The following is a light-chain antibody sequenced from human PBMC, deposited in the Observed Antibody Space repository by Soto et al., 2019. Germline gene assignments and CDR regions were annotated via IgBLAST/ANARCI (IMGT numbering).Light chain of an antibody. V-gene: IGKV1-5*03. CDR1: QTISSW. CDR3: QHYNSYSEA. CDR2: KAS. J-gene: IGKJ1*01. Sequence: DIQITQSASTLSGWVGDRVTITCRASQTISSWLAWYQQKPGKAPKLLIYKASTLKSGVPSRFSGSGSGTEFTLTISSLKPDDFATYYCQHYNSYSEAFGQGTKVDIK.